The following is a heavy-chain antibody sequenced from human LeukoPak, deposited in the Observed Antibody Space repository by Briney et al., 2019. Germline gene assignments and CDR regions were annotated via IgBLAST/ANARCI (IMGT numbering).Heavy chain of an antibody. V-gene: IGHV3-23*01. CDR2: ISGSGGST. Sequence: PGGSLRLSCAASGFTFDDYAMHWVRQAPGKGLEWVSAISGSGGSTYYADSVKGRFTISRDNSKNTLYLQMNSLRAEDTAVYYCAKTMRKVDTAMVMSYYFDYWGQGTLVTVSS. D-gene: IGHD5-18*01. CDR3: AKTMRKVDTAMVMSYYFDY. CDR1: GFTFDDYA. J-gene: IGHJ4*02.